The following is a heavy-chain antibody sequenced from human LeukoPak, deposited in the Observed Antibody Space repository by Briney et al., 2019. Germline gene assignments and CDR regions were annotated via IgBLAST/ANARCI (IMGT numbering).Heavy chain of an antibody. D-gene: IGHD4-17*01. CDR3: ARPDYGDYFDY. CDR2: IYYSGST. Sequence: SETLSLTCTVSGGSISSSSYYWGWIRQPPGKGREWIGSIYYSGSTYYNPSLKSRVTISVNTSKNQFSLKLSSVTAADTAVYYCARPDYGDYFDYWGQGTLVTVSS. CDR1: GGSISSSSYY. V-gene: IGHV4-39*01. J-gene: IGHJ4*02.